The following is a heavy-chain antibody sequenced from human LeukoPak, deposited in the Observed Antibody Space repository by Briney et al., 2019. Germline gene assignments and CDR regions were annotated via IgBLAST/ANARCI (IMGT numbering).Heavy chain of an antibody. CDR1: GGTFSSYA. D-gene: IGHD3-22*01. CDR2: IIPIFGTA. V-gene: IGHV1-69*05. Sequence: SVKVSCKASGGTFSSYAISWVRQAPGQGLEWMGGIIPIFGTANYAQKFQGRVTITTDKSTSTAYMELSSLRSEDTAVYYCAVLRGKYYYEGLDYWGQGTLVTVSS. J-gene: IGHJ4*02. CDR3: AVLRGKYYYEGLDY.